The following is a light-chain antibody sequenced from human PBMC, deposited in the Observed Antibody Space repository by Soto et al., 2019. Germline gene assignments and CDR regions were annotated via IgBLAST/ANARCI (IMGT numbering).Light chain of an antibody. V-gene: IGKV1-5*03. CDR1: QSIRSW. J-gene: IGKJ4*01. CDR2: KAS. CDR3: QQYDSYST. Sequence: DIQMTQFPSTLSASVGDRVTITCRASQSIRSWLAWYQQKPGKAPNLLIYKASSLPSGVPSRFSGSGYGTEFTLTISSLQPDDIATYYCQQYDSYSTVGGGTKVHIK.